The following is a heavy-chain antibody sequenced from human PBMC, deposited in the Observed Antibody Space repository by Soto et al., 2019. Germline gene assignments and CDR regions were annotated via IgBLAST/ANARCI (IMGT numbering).Heavy chain of an antibody. V-gene: IGHV3-66*01. CDR3: ARGQDCSSTSCYAYYYYYMDV. CDR1: GFTVSSNY. J-gene: IGHJ6*03. D-gene: IGHD2-2*01. CDR2: IYSGGST. Sequence: PGGSLRLSCAASGFTVSSNYMSWVRQAPGKGLEWVSVIYSGGSTYYADSVKGRFTISRDNSKNTLYLQMNSLRAEDTAVYYCARGQDCSSTSCYAYYYYYMDVWGKGNTVPVSS.